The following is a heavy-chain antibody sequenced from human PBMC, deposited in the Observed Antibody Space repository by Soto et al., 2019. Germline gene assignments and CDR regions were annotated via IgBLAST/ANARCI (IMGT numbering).Heavy chain of an antibody. Sequence: GGSLRLSCAASGITFSSYSMNWVRQAPGKGLEWVSFISSSSGTIYYADSVKGRFTISRDNSKNSLYLQMNSLRAEDTAVYYCARDWNFFDYWGQGTLVTVS. CDR3: ARDWNFFDY. J-gene: IGHJ4*02. V-gene: IGHV3-48*01. D-gene: IGHD1-1*01. CDR2: ISSSSGTI. CDR1: GITFSSYS.